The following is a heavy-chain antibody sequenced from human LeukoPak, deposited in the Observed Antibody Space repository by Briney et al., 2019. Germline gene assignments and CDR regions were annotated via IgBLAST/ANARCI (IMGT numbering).Heavy chain of an antibody. CDR3: ARGRYNWNPGYYMDV. CDR1: GHTLLDLS. V-gene: IGHV1-24*01. Sequence: GASVKVSCKVSGHTLLDLSIHWVRQAPGKGLEWMAGFHPENGETIYTQSFQGRVTITEDTSSDTAYMELSSLRSEDTAVYYCARGRYNWNPGYYMDVWGKGTTVTVSS. D-gene: IGHD1-20*01. CDR2: FHPENGET. J-gene: IGHJ6*03.